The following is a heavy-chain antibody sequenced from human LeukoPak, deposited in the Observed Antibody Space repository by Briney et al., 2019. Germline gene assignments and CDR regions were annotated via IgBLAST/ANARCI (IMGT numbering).Heavy chain of an antibody. J-gene: IGHJ4*02. CDR3: ARDRFGYYDSSGYYSFDY. CDR1: GFTFSSYS. Sequence: GGSLRLSCAASGFTFSSYSMTWVRQAPGKGLEWVSSISSSSYIYYADSVKGRFTISRDNAKNSLYLQMNSLRAEDTAVYYCARDRFGYYDSSGYYSFDYWGQGTLVTVSS. CDR2: ISSSSYI. V-gene: IGHV3-21*01. D-gene: IGHD3-22*01.